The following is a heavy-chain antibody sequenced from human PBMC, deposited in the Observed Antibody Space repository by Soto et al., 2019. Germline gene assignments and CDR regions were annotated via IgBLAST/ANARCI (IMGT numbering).Heavy chain of an antibody. D-gene: IGHD3-10*01. Sequence: GASVKVSCKASGYTFTVCYMHWVRQAPGQGLEWMGWINPNSGGTNYAQKFQGWVTMTRDTSISTAYMELSRLRSDDTAVYYCARELTIYGSGSYYKLNGYYYYGMDVWGQGTTVTVSS. CDR1: GYTFTVCY. V-gene: IGHV1-2*04. J-gene: IGHJ6*02. CDR2: INPNSGGT. CDR3: ARELTIYGSGSYYKLNGYYYYGMDV.